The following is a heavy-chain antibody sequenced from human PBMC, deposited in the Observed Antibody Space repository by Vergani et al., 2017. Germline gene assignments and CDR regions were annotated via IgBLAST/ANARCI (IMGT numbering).Heavy chain of an antibody. V-gene: IGHV4-39*07. CDR2: IYYRGRT. J-gene: IGHJ4*02. D-gene: IGHD3-22*01. CDR1: GGSISSSSYY. Sequence: QLQLQESGPGLVTPSETLSLTCTVPGGSISSSSYYWGWIRQPPGKGLEWIGSIYYRGRTYYNPSLKSRVTTSVDTSKNQFSLKLGSVTAADTAGYYCARGYYESSGYDCFDYWGQGTLVTVSS. CDR3: ARGYYESSGYDCFDY.